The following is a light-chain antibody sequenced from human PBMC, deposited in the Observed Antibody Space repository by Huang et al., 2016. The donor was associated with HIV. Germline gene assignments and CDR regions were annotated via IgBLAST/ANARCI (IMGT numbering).Light chain of an antibody. CDR3: QKYDSAPLT. Sequence: DIQMTQSPSSLSASVGDRVTITCRASQGISNSLAWYQQKPVKVPRRLIYAASTLQSGVPSRFSGSRSGRDFSLTIGSLQPEDVATYYCQKYDSAPLTFGGGTKVEI. CDR1: QGISNS. J-gene: IGKJ4*01. CDR2: AAS. V-gene: IGKV1-27*01.